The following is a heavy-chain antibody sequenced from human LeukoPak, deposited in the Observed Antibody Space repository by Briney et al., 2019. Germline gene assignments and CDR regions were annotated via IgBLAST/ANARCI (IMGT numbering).Heavy chain of an antibody. J-gene: IGHJ3*01. D-gene: IGHD2-15*01. Sequence: GGSLRLSCAASGFTFSTYSMNWVRQAPGKGLEWVSSISSSSSYIYYADSVKGRFTISRDNSKNTLYLQMNSLRAEDTAVYYCARDSGRRGKPGAFDVWGQGTLVTVSS. CDR1: GFTFSTYS. CDR2: ISSSSSYI. CDR3: ARDSGRRGKPGAFDV. V-gene: IGHV3-21*01.